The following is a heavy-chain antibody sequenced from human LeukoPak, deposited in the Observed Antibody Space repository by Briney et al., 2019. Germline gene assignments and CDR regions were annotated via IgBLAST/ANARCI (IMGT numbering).Heavy chain of an antibody. J-gene: IGHJ4*02. Sequence: GGSLRLSCAASGFTFSNYALSWVRQAPGKGLEWVSIISETASSTYYADSVKGCFTISRDNSKNTLYLQMNSLRAEDTAIYYCARRGNTGSKHFDYWGQGTLVTVSS. V-gene: IGHV3-23*01. CDR2: ISETASST. D-gene: IGHD1-26*01. CDR1: GFTFSNYA. CDR3: ARRGNTGSKHFDY.